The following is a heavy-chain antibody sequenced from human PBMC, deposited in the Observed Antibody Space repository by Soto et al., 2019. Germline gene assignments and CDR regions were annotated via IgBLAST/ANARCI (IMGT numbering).Heavy chain of an antibody. Sequence: QVQLVQSGAEVKKPGSSVKVSCKTSGGTFSSYTVNWVRQAPGQGPEWMGRIIPILGKPNYAQKFQGRVTVNADKSTNTTYLGVTSRGSEDTAVNYCSDDVDFPYEFWGQGTLVSVS. CDR2: IIPILGKP. D-gene: IGHD3-16*01. CDR3: SDDVDFPYEF. V-gene: IGHV1-69*02. CDR1: GGTFSSYT. J-gene: IGHJ4*02.